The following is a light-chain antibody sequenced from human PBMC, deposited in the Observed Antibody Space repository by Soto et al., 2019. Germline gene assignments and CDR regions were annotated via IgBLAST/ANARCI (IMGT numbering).Light chain of an antibody. Sequence: QSVLTQPASVSGSPGQSITISCTGTSSDVGGYNYVSWYQQHPGKAPKLMIYDVSNRPSGVSNRFSGSKPGNTASLTISGLQAEDAADYDCRSSPVFGTGTKVTVL. V-gene: IGLV2-14*01. CDR1: SSDVGGYNY. CDR3: RSSPV. CDR2: DVS. J-gene: IGLJ1*01.